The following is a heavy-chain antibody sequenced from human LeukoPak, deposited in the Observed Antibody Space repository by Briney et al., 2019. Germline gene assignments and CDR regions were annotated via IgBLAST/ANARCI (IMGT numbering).Heavy chain of an antibody. V-gene: IGHV4-34*01. CDR1: GGSFSGYY. CDR3: ARHKNGGTYPIDY. J-gene: IGHJ4*02. D-gene: IGHD1-26*01. CDR2: INHSGST. Sequence: PSETLSLTCAVYGGSFSGYYWSWIRQPPGKGLEWIGEINHSGSTNYNPSLKSRVTISIDTSKNQFSLKLSSVTAADTAVYYCARHKNGGTYPIDYWGQGTLVTVSS.